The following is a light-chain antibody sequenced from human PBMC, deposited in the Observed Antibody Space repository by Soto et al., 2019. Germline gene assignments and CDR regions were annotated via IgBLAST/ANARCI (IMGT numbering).Light chain of an antibody. CDR1: SGYSNYK. J-gene: IGLJ2*01. CDR3: GADHGSGSNFVYVV. V-gene: IGLV9-49*01. CDR2: VGTGGIEG. Sequence: QSVLTQPPSASASLGASVTLTCTLSSGYSNYKVDWYQQRPGKGPRFVMRVGTGGIEGSKGDGIPDRFSVLGSGLNRYLTIKNIQEEDESDYHCGADHGSGSNFVYVVFGGGTKLTVL.